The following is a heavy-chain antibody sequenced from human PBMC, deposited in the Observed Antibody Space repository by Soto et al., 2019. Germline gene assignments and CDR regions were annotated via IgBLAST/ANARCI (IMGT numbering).Heavy chain of an antibody. CDR2: IYWDDDK. V-gene: IGHV2-5*02. J-gene: IGHJ4*02. D-gene: IGHD1-26*01. Sequence: QITLKESGPTLVKPTQTLTLTCTFSGFSLSTREVGVGWIRQPPGKALEWLALIYWDDDKRYSPSLKTRLTITKDTSKNQVVLTMTKMDPVDTATYYCANVRSGPRIEEYLAYYFASWGQGPLVTVSS. CDR1: GFSLSTREVG. CDR3: ANVRSGPRIEEYLAYYFAS.